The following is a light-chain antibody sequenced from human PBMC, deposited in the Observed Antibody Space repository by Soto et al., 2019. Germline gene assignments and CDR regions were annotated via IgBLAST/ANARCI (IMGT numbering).Light chain of an antibody. J-gene: IGKJ1*01. CDR1: QSISSY. Sequence: DIQMTQSPSSLSASVGDRVTITCRASQSISSYLNWYQQKPGKAPKLLIYAASSLQSGVPSRFSGSGSGTDFTITSSSLQPEDFATYYCQQSYSTPPGTFGQGTKVEIK. V-gene: IGKV1-39*01. CDR3: QQSYSTPPGT. CDR2: AAS.